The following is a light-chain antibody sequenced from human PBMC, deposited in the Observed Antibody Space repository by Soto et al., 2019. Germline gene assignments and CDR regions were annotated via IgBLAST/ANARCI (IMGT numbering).Light chain of an antibody. Sequence: IVMTQSPATLSVSPGERATLSFRASQSVSSNLAWYQQKPGQAPRLLIYGASTRATGIPARFSGSESGTEFTLTISRLEPEDFAVYYCQQYGSSGTFGQGTKVDIK. CDR2: GAS. J-gene: IGKJ1*01. V-gene: IGKV3-15*01. CDR1: QSVSSN. CDR3: QQYGSSGT.